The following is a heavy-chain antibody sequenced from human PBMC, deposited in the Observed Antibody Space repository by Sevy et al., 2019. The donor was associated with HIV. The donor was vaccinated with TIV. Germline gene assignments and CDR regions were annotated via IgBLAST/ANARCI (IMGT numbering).Heavy chain of an antibody. J-gene: IGHJ4*02. CDR2: IIPIFGTA. D-gene: IGHD3-9*01. Sequence: ASVKVSCKASGGTFSSYAISWVRQAPGQGLEWMGGIIPIFGTANYAQKFQGRVTITADESTSTAYMELSSLRSEDTAVYYCARRHDILTGYQYYFDYWGQGTLVTVSS. CDR3: ARRHDILTGYQYYFDY. V-gene: IGHV1-69*13. CDR1: GGTFSSYA.